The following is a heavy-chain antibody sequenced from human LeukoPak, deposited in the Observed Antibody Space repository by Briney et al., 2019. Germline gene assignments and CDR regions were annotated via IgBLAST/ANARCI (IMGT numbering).Heavy chain of an antibody. CDR3: ARGNGNVGGRLDP. CDR2: LYSGGAT. D-gene: IGHD4-23*01. CDR1: GFSVSGIH. V-gene: IGHV3-66*01. J-gene: IGHJ5*02. Sequence: GGSLRLSCVASGFSVSGIHMNWVRQAPGKDLEWVSGLYSGGATYYADSMGGRFTISRDHSKNTLYLQMTNLRVDDTAIYYCARGNGNVGGRLDPWGQEPGSPSPQ.